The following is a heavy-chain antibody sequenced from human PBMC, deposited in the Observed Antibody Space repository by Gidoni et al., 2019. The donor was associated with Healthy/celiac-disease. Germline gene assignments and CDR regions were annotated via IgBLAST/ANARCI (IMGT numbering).Heavy chain of an antibody. CDR3: AHSTPGAKYDY. CDR1: GFSLSTSGVG. D-gene: IGHD2-15*01. Sequence: QITLNDSGPTLVKPTHTLTLACTFSGFSLSTSGVGVDWIRQPPGKALEWLALIYWDDDKRYSPSLKSMLTITKDTSKNQVVLTMTNMDPVDTATYYCAHSTPGAKYDYWGQGTLVTVSS. J-gene: IGHJ4*02. V-gene: IGHV2-5*02. CDR2: IYWDDDK.